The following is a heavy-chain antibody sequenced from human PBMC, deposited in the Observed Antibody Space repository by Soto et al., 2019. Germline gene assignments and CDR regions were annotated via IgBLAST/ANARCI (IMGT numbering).Heavy chain of an antibody. V-gene: IGHV2-5*01. CDR2: IYWNDDK. J-gene: IGHJ5*02. Sequence: QITLKESGPPLVKPTQTLTLTCTFSGFSLTTSGVGVGWIRQPPGKALEWLALIYWNDDKRYSPSLQSRLTITKDTSKIQVVLTVTNVEPVDTATYYCAHSRDTLNGGTYLSWLDPWGQGTLVTVSS. CDR1: GFSLTTSGVG. D-gene: IGHD2-8*01. CDR3: AHSRDTLNGGTYLSWLDP.